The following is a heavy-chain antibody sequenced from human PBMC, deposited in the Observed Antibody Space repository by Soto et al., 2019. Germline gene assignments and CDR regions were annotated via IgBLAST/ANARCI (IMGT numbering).Heavy chain of an antibody. CDR2: IYHSGST. CDR3: ARRIRNYFAMDV. Sequence: LSLTCAVSGGSISSGGYSWSWIRQPPGKGLEWIGYIYHSGSTYYNPSLKSRVTISVDRSKNQFSLRLSSVTAADTAVYYCARRIRNYFAMDVWGQGTTVTVSS. V-gene: IGHV4-30-2*01. J-gene: IGHJ6*02. D-gene: IGHD1-7*01. CDR1: GGSISSGGYS.